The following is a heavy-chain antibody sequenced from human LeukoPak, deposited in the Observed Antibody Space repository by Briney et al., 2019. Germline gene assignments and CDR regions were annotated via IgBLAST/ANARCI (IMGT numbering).Heavy chain of an antibody. CDR1: GFTFGSYG. V-gene: IGHV3-23*01. D-gene: IGHD3-22*01. Sequence: GGSLRLSCAASGFTFGSYGMSWARHATGEGLEWVSFITSNADRTSYADSVEGRFTISRDGPRNTLYMQRNSLRDEDTALYYCAIMHGYYDGSGYWVQWGQGTLVTVSS. J-gene: IGHJ1*01. CDR2: ITSNADRT. CDR3: AIMHGYYDGSGYWVQ.